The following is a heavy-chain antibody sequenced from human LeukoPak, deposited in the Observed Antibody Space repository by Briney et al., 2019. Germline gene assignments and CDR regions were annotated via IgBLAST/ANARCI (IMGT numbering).Heavy chain of an antibody. D-gene: IGHD4-23*01. Sequence: GESLKISCKGSGYSFTTQWIGWVRPMPGKGLEWMGIIYPGDSDTRYSPSFQGQVTISADKSINTAYLQWSSLKASDTAMYYCARQTAVVTLGAFDMWGQGTMVTVSP. J-gene: IGHJ3*02. CDR1: GYSFTTQW. CDR3: ARQTAVVTLGAFDM. V-gene: IGHV5-51*01. CDR2: IYPGDSDT.